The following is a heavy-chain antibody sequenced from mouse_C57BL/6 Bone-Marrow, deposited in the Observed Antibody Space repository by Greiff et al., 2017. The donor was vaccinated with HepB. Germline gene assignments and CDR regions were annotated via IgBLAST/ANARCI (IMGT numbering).Heavy chain of an antibody. CDR1: GFTFSDFY. CDR2: SRNKANDYTT. J-gene: IGHJ2*01. Sequence: EVKLVESGGGLVQSGRSLRLSCATSGFTFSDFYMEWVRQAPGKGLEWIAASRNKANDYTTEYSASVKGRFIVSRDTSQSILYLQMNALRAEDTAICYCTRDIYGNFDYWGQGTTLTVSS. D-gene: IGHD2-1*01. V-gene: IGHV7-1*01. CDR3: TRDIYGNFDY.